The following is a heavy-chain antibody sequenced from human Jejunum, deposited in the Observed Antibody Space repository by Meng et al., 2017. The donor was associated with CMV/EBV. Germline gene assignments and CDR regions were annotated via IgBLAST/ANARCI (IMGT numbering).Heavy chain of an antibody. CDR3: ARGSNCSSSGCRGGAQTWFDP. CDR2: ISNDGNNN. D-gene: IGHD3-22*01. J-gene: IGHJ5*02. Sequence: YVMHLVRQAPGKGLEWVADISNDGNNNPCADSVKDRFTISRDNSKNTLYLQMNSLRPEDTAIYYCARGSNCSSSGCRGGAQTWFDPWGQGTLVTVSS. CDR1: YV. V-gene: IGHV3-30*01.